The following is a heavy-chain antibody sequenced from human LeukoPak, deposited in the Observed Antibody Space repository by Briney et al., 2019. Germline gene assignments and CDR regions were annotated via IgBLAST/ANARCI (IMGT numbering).Heavy chain of an antibody. V-gene: IGHV3-30*18. D-gene: IGHD3-10*01. CDR1: GFTFRTYG. Sequence: GGSLRLSCAASGFTFRTYGVHWVRQAPGKGLEWVAVISYDGSNNYYGDSVKGRFTISRDNSKNTLYLQMNGLRAEDTAVYYCAKAGIQGVSDFWGQGTLVTVSS. J-gene: IGHJ4*02. CDR3: AKAGIQGVSDF. CDR2: ISYDGSNN.